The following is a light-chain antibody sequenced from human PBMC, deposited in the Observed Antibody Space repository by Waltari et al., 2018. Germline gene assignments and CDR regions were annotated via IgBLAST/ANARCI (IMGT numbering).Light chain of an antibody. CDR2: DAS. CDR1: RGIDAY. CDR3: QQSYSAPST. V-gene: IGKV1-39*01. Sequence: DTQMTQSPSSLSTSVGDRVTITCRASRGIDAYLNWYQQQPGKAPKLLIYDASTLQRGVPTRFSGGGIGTDFTLTISDLQPDDFATYFCQQSYSAPSTFGRGTRLE. J-gene: IGKJ5*01.